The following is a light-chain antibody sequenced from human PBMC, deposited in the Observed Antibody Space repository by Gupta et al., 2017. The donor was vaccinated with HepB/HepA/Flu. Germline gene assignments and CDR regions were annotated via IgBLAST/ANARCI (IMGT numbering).Light chain of an antibody. V-gene: IGKV3-15*01. CDR3: QQYNNWPPWT. Sequence: MSAPPVTLSVSPGERATLSCRASQSVSSNLAWYQQKPGQAPRLLIYGASTRATGIPARFSGSGSGTEFTLTISSLQSEDFAVYYCQQYNNWPPWTFGQGTKVEIK. J-gene: IGKJ1*01. CDR1: QSVSSN. CDR2: GAS.